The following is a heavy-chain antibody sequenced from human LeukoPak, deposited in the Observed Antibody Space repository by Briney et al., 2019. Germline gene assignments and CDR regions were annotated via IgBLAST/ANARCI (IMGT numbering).Heavy chain of an antibody. CDR1: AFTFSSYS. D-gene: IGHD3-10*01. Sequence: GGSLRLSCAASAFTFSSYSMNWVRQAPGKGLEWVSSISSSSSYIYYADSVKGRFTISRANAKTSLYLQMNSLRDEDTAVYYCARDDRVHGSGSYYNVLLFDYWGQGTLVTVSS. CDR3: ARDDRVHGSGSYYNVLLFDY. CDR2: ISSSSSYI. J-gene: IGHJ4*02. V-gene: IGHV3-21*01.